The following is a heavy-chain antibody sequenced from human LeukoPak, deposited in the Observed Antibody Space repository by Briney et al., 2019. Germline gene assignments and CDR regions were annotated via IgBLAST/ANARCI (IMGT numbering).Heavy chain of an antibody. CDR2: ISYSGST. CDR1: GGSISNYS. J-gene: IGHJ4*02. D-gene: IGHD3-16*01. Sequence: PSETLSLTCTVSGGSISNYSWSWIRQPPGKGLEWIGYISYSGSTNYNHSLKSRVTISLDTSKNQFSLKLSSVTAADTAVYYCARVGRGDYIWGSYSFDYWGQGTLVTVSS. CDR3: ARVGRGDYIWGSYSFDY. V-gene: IGHV4-59*01.